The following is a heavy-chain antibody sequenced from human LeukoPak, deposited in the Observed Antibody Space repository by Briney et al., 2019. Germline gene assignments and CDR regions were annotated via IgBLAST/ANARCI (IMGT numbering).Heavy chain of an antibody. V-gene: IGHV3-21*01. Sequence: PGGSLRLSCAASGFTFSSYSMNWVRQAPGKGLEWVSSISSSSSYIYYADSVKGRFTISRDNAKNSLYLQMNSLRAKDTAVYYCARDGDYYGSGSYYTHWGQGTLVTVSS. CDR2: ISSSSSYI. CDR1: GFTFSSYS. CDR3: ARDGDYYGSGSYYTH. J-gene: IGHJ4*02. D-gene: IGHD3-10*01.